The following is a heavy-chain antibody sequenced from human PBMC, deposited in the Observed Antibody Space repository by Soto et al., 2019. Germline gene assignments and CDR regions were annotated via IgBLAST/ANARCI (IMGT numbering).Heavy chain of an antibody. D-gene: IGHD2-15*01. Sequence: GSLRLSCAASGFTFSGYSMNWVRQAPGKGLEWVSYISSSSSTIYYADSVKGRFTISRDNAKNSLYLQMNSLRAEDTAVYYCARDEDIVVVVAATPGAFDIWGQGTMVTVSS. CDR3: ARDEDIVVVVAATPGAFDI. CDR2: ISSSSSTI. CDR1: GFTFSGYS. V-gene: IGHV3-48*01. J-gene: IGHJ3*02.